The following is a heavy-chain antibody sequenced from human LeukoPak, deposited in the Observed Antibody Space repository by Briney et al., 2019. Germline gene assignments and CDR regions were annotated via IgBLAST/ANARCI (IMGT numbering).Heavy chain of an antibody. D-gene: IGHD2-21*01. CDR2: ISSSGSTI. Sequence: PGGSLRLSCAASGFTFSDYYMGWIRQAPGKGLEWVSYISSSGSTIYYADSVKGRFTISRDNAKNSLYLQMNSLRAEDTAVYYCARVIADDDAFDIWGQGTMVTVSS. CDR1: GFTFSDYY. CDR3: ARVIADDDAFDI. V-gene: IGHV3-11*04. J-gene: IGHJ3*02.